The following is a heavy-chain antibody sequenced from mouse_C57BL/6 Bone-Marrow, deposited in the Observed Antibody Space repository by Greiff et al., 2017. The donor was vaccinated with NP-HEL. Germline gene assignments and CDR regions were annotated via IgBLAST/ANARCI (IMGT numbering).Heavy chain of an antibody. D-gene: IGHD1-1*01. J-gene: IGHJ3*01. CDR2: IDPENGDT. Sequence: EVQLQQSGAELVRPGASVKLSCTASGFNIKDDYMHWVKQRPEQGLEWIGWIDPENGDTEYASKLQGQATITADTSSNTAYLQLSSLTSEDTDVYVYTTWNYYGSSYRAWFAYWGQGTLVTVSA. CDR1: GFNIKDDY. CDR3: TTWNYYGSSYRAWFAY. V-gene: IGHV14-4*01.